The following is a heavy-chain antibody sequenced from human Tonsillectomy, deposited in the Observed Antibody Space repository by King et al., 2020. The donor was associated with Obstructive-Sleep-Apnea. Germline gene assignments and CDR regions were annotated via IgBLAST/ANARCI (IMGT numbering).Heavy chain of an antibody. CDR3: AKGDGIAAAGTYDY. J-gene: IGHJ4*02. CDR1: GFTLSSYG. CDR2: ISYDGSKK. Sequence: VQLVESGGGVVHPGRALRLSCAAFGFTLSSYGMHGVRQASGKGRVLVAVISYDGSKKYYADSVKGRVTIYRDNSKNTLYLQMNSLRAEDTAVYYCAKGDGIAAAGTYDYWGQGTLVTVSS. D-gene: IGHD6-13*01. V-gene: IGHV3-30*18.